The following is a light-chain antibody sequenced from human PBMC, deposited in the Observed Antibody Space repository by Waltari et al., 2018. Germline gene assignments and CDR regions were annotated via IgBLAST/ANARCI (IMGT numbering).Light chain of an antibody. CDR1: YNDVETYNL. Sequence: QSALTQPSSVSGSPGQSITIPCSGTYNDVETYNLFSWYQHSPGKAPKLLIYEVNRRPSGVSNRFSGSKSGNTASLTISGLQAEDEADYYCCSYARAGTLLFGGGTKLTVL. J-gene: IGLJ2*01. V-gene: IGLV2-23*02. CDR3: CSYARAGTLL. CDR2: EVN.